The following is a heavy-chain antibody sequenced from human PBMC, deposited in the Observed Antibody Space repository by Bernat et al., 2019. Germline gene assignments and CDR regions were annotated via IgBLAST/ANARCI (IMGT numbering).Heavy chain of an antibody. D-gene: IGHD3-22*01. CDR1: GGSISSSSYY. CDR3: ARLQWYYYDSSGYDAFDI. V-gene: IGHV4-39*01. Sequence: QLQLQESGPGLVKPSETLSLTCTVSGGSISSSSYYWGWIRRPPGKGLEWIGSIYYSGSTYYNPSLKSRVTISVDTSKNQFSLKLSSVTAADTAVYYCARLQWYYYDSSGYDAFDIWGQGTMVTVSS. CDR2: IYYSGST. J-gene: IGHJ3*02.